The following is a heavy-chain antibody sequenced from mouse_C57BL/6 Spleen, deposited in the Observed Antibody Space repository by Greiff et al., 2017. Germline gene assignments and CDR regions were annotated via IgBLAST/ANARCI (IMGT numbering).Heavy chain of an antibody. CDR2: INYDGSST. Sequence: EVKVVESEGGLVQPGSSMKLSCTASGFTFSDYYMAWVRQVPEKGLEWVANINYDGSSTYYLDSLKSRFIISRDNAKNILYLQMISLKSEDTATYYCAREELGWFAYWGQGTLVTVSA. V-gene: IGHV5-16*01. J-gene: IGHJ3*01. D-gene: IGHD4-1*01. CDR1: GFTFSDYY. CDR3: AREELGWFAY.